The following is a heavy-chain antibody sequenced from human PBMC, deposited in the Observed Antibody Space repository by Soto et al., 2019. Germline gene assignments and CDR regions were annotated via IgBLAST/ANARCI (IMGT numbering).Heavy chain of an antibody. D-gene: IGHD5-12*01. CDR1: DDSSNNVKYC. V-gene: IGHV4-39*01. CDR2: IYYRGNA. Sequence: SETLSLTWSVADDSSNNVKYCWGWIRQPPGKGLEWIGSIYYRGNAYYNPSLQTRVTISLDKSKSQFSLKLNSVTAADSAVYFCARLEGLATISYYFDFWGPGALVTAS. J-gene: IGHJ4*02. CDR3: ARLEGLATISYYFDF.